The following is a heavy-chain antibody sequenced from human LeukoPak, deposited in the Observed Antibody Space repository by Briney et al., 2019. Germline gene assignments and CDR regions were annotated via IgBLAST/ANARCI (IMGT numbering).Heavy chain of an antibody. J-gene: IGHJ4*02. V-gene: IGHV1-8*01. CDR2: MNPNSGNT. CDR1: EYTFTSYD. CDR3: ATLRYFDWLQGSYYFDY. D-gene: IGHD3-9*01. Sequence: ASVNVSCKASEYTFTSYDINWVRQATGQGLEWMGWMNPNSGNTGYAQKFQGRVTMTRNTSISTAYMELSSLRSEDTAVYYCATLRYFDWLQGSYYFDYWGQGTLVTVSS.